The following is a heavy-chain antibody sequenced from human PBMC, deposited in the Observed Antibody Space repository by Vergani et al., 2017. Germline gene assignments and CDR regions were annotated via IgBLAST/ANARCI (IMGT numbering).Heavy chain of an antibody. CDR3: ARAIELDTTYNMDV. Sequence: EVQLVESGGGLVQPGGSLRLSCAASGFTFSSYDMHWVRQATGKGLEWVSAIGTAGDTYYPGSVKGRFTISRENAKNSLYLQMNSLRAGDTAVYYCARAIELDTTYNMDVWGKGTTVTVSS. V-gene: IGHV3-13*01. CDR2: IGTAGDT. J-gene: IGHJ6*03. CDR1: GFTFSSYD. D-gene: IGHD5-18*01.